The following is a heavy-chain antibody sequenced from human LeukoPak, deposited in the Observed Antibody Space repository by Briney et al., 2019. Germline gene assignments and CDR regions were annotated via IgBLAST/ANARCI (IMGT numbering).Heavy chain of an antibody. CDR3: AGPEGYSSSSHY. V-gene: IGHV3-33*03. D-gene: IGHD6-6*01. CDR2: IWNDGSNK. J-gene: IGHJ4*02. CDR1: GFTFSSYG. Sequence: PGGSLRLSCAASGFTFSSYGMHWVRQAPGKGLEWVAVIWNDGSNKYYADSVKGRFTISRDNSKNTLSLQMNSLRAEDTAVYYCAGPEGYSSSSHYWGRGTLVTVSS.